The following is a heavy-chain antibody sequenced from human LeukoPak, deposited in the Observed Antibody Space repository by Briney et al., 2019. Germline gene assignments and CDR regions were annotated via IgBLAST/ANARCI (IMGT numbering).Heavy chain of an antibody. Sequence: ASETLSLTCTVSGGSVSSYYWSWIRQPPGKGLEWIGSIYHSGSTYYNPSLKSRVTISVDTSKNQFSLKLSSVTAADTAVYYCARNKDGPFDYWGQGTLVTVSS. CDR1: GGSVSSYY. CDR2: IYHSGST. CDR3: ARNKDGPFDY. V-gene: IGHV4-59*08. D-gene: IGHD1/OR15-1a*01. J-gene: IGHJ4*02.